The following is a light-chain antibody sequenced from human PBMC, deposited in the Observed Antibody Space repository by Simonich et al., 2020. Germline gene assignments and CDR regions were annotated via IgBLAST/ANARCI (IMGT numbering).Light chain of an antibody. CDR3: SSYTSSSTWV. CDR1: SSAVGGYNY. V-gene: IGLV2-14*01. CDR2: DVS. J-gene: IGLJ3*02. Sequence: QSALTQPASVSGSPGQSITISCTGTSSAVGGYNYVSWYQQHPGKAPKLMIYDVSKRPSGVSNRLSGSKSGNMASLTISGLQAKDEADYYCSSYTSSSTWVFGGGTKLTVL.